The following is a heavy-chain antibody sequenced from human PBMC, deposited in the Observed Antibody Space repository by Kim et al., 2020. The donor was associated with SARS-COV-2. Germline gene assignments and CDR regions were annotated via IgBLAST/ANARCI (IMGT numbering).Heavy chain of an antibody. CDR2: ISSSSSYT. Sequence: GGSLRLSCAASGFTFSSYSMNWVRQAPGKGLEWVSSISSSSSYTYYADSVKVRFTISRDNAKNSLYLQMNSLRAEDTAVYYCARDKGWYFDLWGRGTLVTVSS. CDR1: GFTFSSYS. J-gene: IGHJ2*01. V-gene: IGHV3-21*01. CDR3: ARDKGWYFDL.